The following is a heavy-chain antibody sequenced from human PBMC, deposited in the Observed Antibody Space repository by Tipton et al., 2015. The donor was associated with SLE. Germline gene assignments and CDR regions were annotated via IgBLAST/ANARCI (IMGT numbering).Heavy chain of an antibody. D-gene: IGHD3-3*01. V-gene: IGHV4-31*03. Sequence: TLSLTCTVSGGSISSGGYYWSWIRQHPGKGLEWIGYIYYSGSTYYNPSLKSRVTISGDTSKNQFSLKLSSVTAADTAVYYCARGNTIFGVGYWGQGTLVTVSS. CDR3: ARGNTIFGVGY. J-gene: IGHJ4*02. CDR2: IYYSGST. CDR1: GGSISSGGYY.